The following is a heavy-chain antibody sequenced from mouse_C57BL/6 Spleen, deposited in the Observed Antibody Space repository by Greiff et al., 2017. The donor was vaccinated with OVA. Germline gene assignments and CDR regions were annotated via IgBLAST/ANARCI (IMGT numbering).Heavy chain of an antibody. CDR2: INPSNGDT. V-gene: IGHV1-53*01. CDR1: GYTFTSYW. D-gene: IGHD3-2*02. CDR3: AKTAQALFAY. J-gene: IGHJ3*01. Sequence: QVQLQQPGTELVKPGASVKLSCKASGYTFTSYWMHWVKQRPGQGLEWIGNINPSNGDTNYNEMFKSKATLTVNKSSSTPYMQLSSLTSEDSAVYYCAKTAQALFAYWGQGTLVTVSA.